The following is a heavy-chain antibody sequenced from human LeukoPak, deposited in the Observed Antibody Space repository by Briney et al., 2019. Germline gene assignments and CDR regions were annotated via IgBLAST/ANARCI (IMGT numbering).Heavy chain of an antibody. J-gene: IGHJ4*02. CDR1: GFTFSSYS. V-gene: IGHV3-48*01. CDR2: ISSSSSTI. CDR3: AREDVVVAAPYIDY. Sequence: PGGSLRLSCAASGFTFSSYSMNWVRQAPGKGLEWVSYISSSSSTIYYADSVKGRFTISRDNAKNSLYLQMNSLRAEDTAVYYCAREDVVVAAPYIDYWGQGTLVTVSS. D-gene: IGHD2-15*01.